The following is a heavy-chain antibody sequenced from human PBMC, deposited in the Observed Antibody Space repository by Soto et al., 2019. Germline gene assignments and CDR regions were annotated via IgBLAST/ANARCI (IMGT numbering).Heavy chain of an antibody. V-gene: IGHV2-5*02. Sequence: QITLNESGPTVVRPTETLTLTCRFSGFSLTTSGVGVGWIRQSPGKAPEWLALIYWDDDKRYSASLKSRLTITKDTFKNQVVLTLSDLDPTDTATYYCAHRVLRTVFGLVTTTAIYFDFWGQGTPVAVSS. J-gene: IGHJ4*02. D-gene: IGHD3-3*01. CDR2: IYWDDDK. CDR1: GFSLTTSGVG. CDR3: AHRVLRTVFGLVTTTAIYFDF.